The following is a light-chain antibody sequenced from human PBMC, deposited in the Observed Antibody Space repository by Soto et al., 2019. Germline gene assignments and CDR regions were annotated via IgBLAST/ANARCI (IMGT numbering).Light chain of an antibody. Sequence: EIFLTQSPGTLSLSPWERATLSCRASQNVDSNYLAWYQQKPGQAPRIIIFGASGRATGIPDRFSGSGSGTDFTLTISRLEPEDFAVYYRQQYGSLSWTFGQGTKVDIK. CDR1: QNVDSNY. V-gene: IGKV3-20*01. CDR3: QQYGSLSWT. CDR2: GAS. J-gene: IGKJ1*01.